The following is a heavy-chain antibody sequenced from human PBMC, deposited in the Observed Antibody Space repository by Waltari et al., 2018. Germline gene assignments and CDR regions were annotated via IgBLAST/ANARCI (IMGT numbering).Heavy chain of an antibody. CDR3: ARGGAS. D-gene: IGHD1-26*01. CDR1: GFSFSLYW. V-gene: IGHV3-7*01. J-gene: IGHJ5*02. CDR2: IKQDGTEK. Sequence: EVQLVESGGGLVQPGGSLRLSCAAPGFSFSLYWMNWVRQAPGKGLEWVANIKQDGTEKYYVYSVRGRFTISRDNAKNSVYLQMNSLRDEDTAVYYCARGGASWGQGTLVTVSS.